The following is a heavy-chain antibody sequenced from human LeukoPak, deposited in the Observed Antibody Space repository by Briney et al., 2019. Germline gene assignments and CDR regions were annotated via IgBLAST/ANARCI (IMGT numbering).Heavy chain of an antibody. D-gene: IGHD5-12*01. Sequence: GGSLRLSCAASGFTFSSYGMHWVRQAPGKGLEWVAFIRYDGSNKYYADSVKGRFTISRDNSKNTLYLQMNSLRAEDTAVYYCAKDFRAESPYDPSNFDYWGQGTLVTVSS. V-gene: IGHV3-30*02. J-gene: IGHJ4*02. CDR1: GFTFSSYG. CDR2: IRYDGSNK. CDR3: AKDFRAESPYDPSNFDY.